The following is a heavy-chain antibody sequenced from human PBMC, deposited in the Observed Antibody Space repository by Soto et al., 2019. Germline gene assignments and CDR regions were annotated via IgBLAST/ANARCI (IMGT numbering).Heavy chain of an antibody. V-gene: IGHV3-53*01. CDR3: ATELIGKYGMEV. Sequence: EVQLVESGGGLVQPGGSLRLSCAASGFTVSGNYVTWVRQAPGNGLEWVSVIYTDDNIYYADSVTGRFTISRDNSKNTFYLEMNRRSVEDTAVYYCATELIGKYGMEVWGQGTKVTVSS. D-gene: IGHD2-21*01. CDR1: GFTVSGNY. CDR2: IYTDDNI. J-gene: IGHJ6*02.